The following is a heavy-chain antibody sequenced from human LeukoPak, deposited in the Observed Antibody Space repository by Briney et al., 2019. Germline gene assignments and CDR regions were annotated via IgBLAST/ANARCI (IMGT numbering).Heavy chain of an antibody. Sequence: PGGSLRLSCAASGFTFSSYSMNWVRQAPGKGLEWVSSISSSSSYIYYADSAKGRFTISRDNAKNSLYLQMNSLRAEDTAVYYCARDSPGSGSQEYWGQGTLVTVSS. D-gene: IGHD3-10*01. V-gene: IGHV3-21*01. CDR2: ISSSSSYI. CDR3: ARDSPGSGSQEY. J-gene: IGHJ4*02. CDR1: GFTFSSYS.